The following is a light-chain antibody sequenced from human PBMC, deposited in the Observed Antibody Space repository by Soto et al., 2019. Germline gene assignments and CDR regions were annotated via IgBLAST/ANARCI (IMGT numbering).Light chain of an antibody. CDR1: QSISSW. CDR3: QQRSNWPPWT. J-gene: IGKJ1*01. CDR2: DAS. V-gene: IGKV1-5*01. Sequence: DIQMTQSPSTLSASVGDRVTISYRASQSISSWLAWYQQKPGKAPKLLIYDASSLESGVPSRFSGSGSGTDFTLTISRLEPEDFAVYYCQQRSNWPPWTFGQGTKVDIK.